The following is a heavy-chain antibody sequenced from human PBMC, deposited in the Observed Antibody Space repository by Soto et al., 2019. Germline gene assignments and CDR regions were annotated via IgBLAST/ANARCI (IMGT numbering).Heavy chain of an antibody. CDR2: IIPIFGTA. J-gene: IGHJ5*02. CDR3: ARDVPQYDSSGYQYNWFDP. V-gene: IGHV1-69*13. D-gene: IGHD3-22*01. Sequence: SVKVSCKASGGTFSSYAISWVRQAPGQGLEWMGGIIPIFGTANYAQKFQGRVTITADESTSTAYMELSSLRSEDTAVYYCARDVPQYDSSGYQYNWFDPWVQGTLVTDSS. CDR1: GGTFSSYA.